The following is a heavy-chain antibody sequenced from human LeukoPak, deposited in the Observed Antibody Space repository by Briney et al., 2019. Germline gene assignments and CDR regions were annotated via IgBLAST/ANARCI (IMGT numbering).Heavy chain of an antibody. V-gene: IGHV4-59*01. CDR3: ARETRGLAAAGTVNWFDP. D-gene: IGHD6-13*01. Sequence: SETLSLTCTVSGVSITTYYWSWIRQPPGKGLEWIGYVYYRGTTNYNPSLKSRVTMSVDTSKNQFSLKLNPVTAADTAVYYCARETRGLAAAGTVNWFDPWGQGTLVTVSS. CDR1: GVSITTYY. J-gene: IGHJ5*02. CDR2: VYYRGTT.